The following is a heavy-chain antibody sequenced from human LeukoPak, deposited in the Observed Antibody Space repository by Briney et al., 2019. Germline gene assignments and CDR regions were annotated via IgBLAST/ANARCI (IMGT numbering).Heavy chain of an antibody. CDR3: ARDLVPKRIAAAGTARDY. CDR2: ISAYNGNT. Sequence: ASVKVSCKASGYTFTSYDIIWVRQATGQGLEWMGWISAYNGNTNYAQKLQGRVTMTTDTSTSTAYMELRSLRSDDTAVYYCARDLVPKRIAAAGTARDYWGQGTLVTVSS. D-gene: IGHD6-13*01. V-gene: IGHV1-18*01. J-gene: IGHJ4*02. CDR1: GYTFTSYD.